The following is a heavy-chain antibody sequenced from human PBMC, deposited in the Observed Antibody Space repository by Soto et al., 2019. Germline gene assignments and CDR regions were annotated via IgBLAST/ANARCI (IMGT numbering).Heavy chain of an antibody. CDR3: ARGGGVSDFDS. V-gene: IGHV4-59*01. D-gene: IGHD2-8*02. Sequence: QVQLQESGPGLVKPSETLSLTCTVSGGSISSYYWSWIRQPPGKGLEWIGYIYYSVITDYNPSLKSRVTISVDTSTRQCFLMLSSVTAADAAVYYFARGGGVSDFDSWGQGTLVTVSS. CDR1: GGSISSYY. CDR2: IYYSVIT. J-gene: IGHJ4*02.